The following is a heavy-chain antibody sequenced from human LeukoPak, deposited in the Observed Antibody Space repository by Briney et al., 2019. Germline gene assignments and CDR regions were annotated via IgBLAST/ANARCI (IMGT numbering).Heavy chain of an antibody. CDR2: IIPIFGTA. CDR3: ANQYSSGWYNLYYFDY. CDR1: GYTFTSYG. V-gene: IGHV1-69*13. J-gene: IGHJ4*02. D-gene: IGHD6-19*01. Sequence: SVKVSCKASGYTFTSYGISWVRQAPGQGLEWMGGIIPIFGTANYARRFQGRVTISADESTSTAYMELSSLRSEDTAVYYCANQYSSGWYNLYYFDYWGQGTLVTVSS.